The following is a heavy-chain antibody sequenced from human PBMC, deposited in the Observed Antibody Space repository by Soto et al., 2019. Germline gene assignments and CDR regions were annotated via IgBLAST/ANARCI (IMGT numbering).Heavy chain of an antibody. V-gene: IGHV4-59*01. D-gene: IGHD6-13*01. CDR1: GGSISSYY. CDR3: ARGLAAAGTDY. CDR2: IYYSGSS. Sequence: SETLSLTCTVSGGSISSYYWSWVRQPPGKGLGWIGYIYYSGSSNYNPSLKSRVTISVDTSKNQFSLKLSSVTAADTAVDYGARGLAAAGTDYLGQGTLVTVPS. J-gene: IGHJ4*02.